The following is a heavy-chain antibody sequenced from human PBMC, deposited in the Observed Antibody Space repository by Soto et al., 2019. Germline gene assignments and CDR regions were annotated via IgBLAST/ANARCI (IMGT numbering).Heavy chain of an antibody. V-gene: IGHV4-39*01. CDR3: ARQETASGSHYWSPLGH. D-gene: IGHD3-3*02. Sequence: SETLSLTCSVSGASVIRSRFYWGWIRQTPWKGLEWIGSIVSSGAMHPNPSLRSRIDISLDSSQNKLSLDPFSVTAADTSVYYCARQETASGSHYWSPLGHCGQGXLDTVSA. J-gene: IGHJ4*02. CDR2: IVSSGAM. CDR1: GASVIRSRFY.